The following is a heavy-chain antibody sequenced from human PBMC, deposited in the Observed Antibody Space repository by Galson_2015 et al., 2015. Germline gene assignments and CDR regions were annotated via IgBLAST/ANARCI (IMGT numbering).Heavy chain of an antibody. V-gene: IGHV3-30*18. D-gene: IGHD5-12*01. Sequence: SLRLSCAASGFTFSSYGMHWVRQAPGKGLEWVAVISYDGSNKYYADSVKGRFTISRDNSKNTLYLQMNSLRAEDTAVYYCAKVGDRNSGYGVPDYWGQGTLVTVSS. J-gene: IGHJ4*02. CDR1: GFTFSSYG. CDR3: AKVGDRNSGYGVPDY. CDR2: ISYDGSNK.